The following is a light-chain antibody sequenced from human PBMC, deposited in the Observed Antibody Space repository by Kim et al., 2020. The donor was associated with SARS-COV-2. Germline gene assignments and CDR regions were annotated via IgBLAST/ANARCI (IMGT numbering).Light chain of an antibody. V-gene: IGLV1-44*01. Sequence: QSVLTQPPSASGTPGQRVTISCSGSNSNIGGNTVTWYKHLPGAAPELLIYSNVERHSGVPDRFCGSNSDTAATLAITGLQSDDEADYYCASWYDSMNGRLFGTGTKVTVL. J-gene: IGLJ1*01. CDR3: ASWYDSMNGRL. CDR1: NSNIGGNT. CDR2: SNV.